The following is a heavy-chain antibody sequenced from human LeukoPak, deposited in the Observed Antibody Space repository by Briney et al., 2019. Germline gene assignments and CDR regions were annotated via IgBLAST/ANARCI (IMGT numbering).Heavy chain of an antibody. J-gene: IGHJ4*02. V-gene: IGHV3-74*01. CDR2: INSDGSST. Sequence: GGSLRLSCAASGFTFSSYWMHWVRQAPGKGLVWVSRINSDGSSTSYADSVKGRFTISRDNAKNTLYLQMNSLRAEDTAVNYCARAYSSGWYGLTGYWGQGTLVTVSS. CDR1: GFTFSSYW. CDR3: ARAYSSGWYGLTGY. D-gene: IGHD6-19*01.